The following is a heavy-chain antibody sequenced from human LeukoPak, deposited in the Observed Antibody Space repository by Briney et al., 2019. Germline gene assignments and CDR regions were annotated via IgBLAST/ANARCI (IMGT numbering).Heavy chain of an antibody. Sequence: GGSLRLSCAASGFTFSSYWMSWVRQAPGKGLEWVANIKQDGSEKYYVDSVKGRFTISRDNAKNSLYLQMNSLRAEDTAVYYCARDVYYYDSSGGLDYWGQGTLVTVSS. CDR1: GFTFSSYW. D-gene: IGHD3-22*01. V-gene: IGHV3-7*01. J-gene: IGHJ4*02. CDR2: IKQDGSEK. CDR3: ARDVYYYDSSGGLDY.